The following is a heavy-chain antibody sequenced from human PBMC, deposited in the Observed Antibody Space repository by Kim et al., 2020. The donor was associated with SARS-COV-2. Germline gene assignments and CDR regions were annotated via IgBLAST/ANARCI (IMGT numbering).Heavy chain of an antibody. CDR1: GGTFSGYT. V-gene: IGHV1-69*04. CDR3: AREVGGTVVTEYFDY. D-gene: IGHD2-15*01. CDR2: IIPILGIA. Sequence: SVKVSCKASGGTFSGYTISWVRQAPGQGLEWMGRIIPILGIANYAQKFQGRVTITADKSTSTAYMELSSLRSEDTAVYYCAREVGGTVVTEYFDYWGQGTLVTVSS. J-gene: IGHJ4*02.